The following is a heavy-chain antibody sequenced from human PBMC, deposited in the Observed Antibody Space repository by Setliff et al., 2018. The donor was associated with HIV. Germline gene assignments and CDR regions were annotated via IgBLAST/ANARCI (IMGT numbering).Heavy chain of an antibody. V-gene: IGHV4-59*01. D-gene: IGHD3-10*01. J-gene: IGHJ4*02. CDR3: ARIAWKQGAVGSFCDY. CDR1: GGSIRSYY. CDR2: IYHSGIT. Sequence: SETLSLTCAVSGGSIRSYYWSWIRQSPKKGLEWIGYIYHSGITSYNPSLKSRVTMSMDMSKNLFSLNLSSVTAADSAVYYCARIAWKQGAVGSFCDYWGQGGLVTVSS.